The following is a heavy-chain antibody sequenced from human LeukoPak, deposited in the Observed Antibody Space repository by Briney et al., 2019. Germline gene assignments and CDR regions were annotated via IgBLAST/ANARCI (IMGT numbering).Heavy chain of an antibody. CDR2: IYHSGST. CDR1: GYSISSGYY. V-gene: IGHV4-38-2*01. J-gene: IGHJ3*02. Sequence: PSETLPVTCAVSGYSISSGYYWGWLRPPPGKVLEWVGRIYHSGSTYYNPSLQSRVTISVDTSKNQFSLKLRSVTAADKAVYYCARPGQPSVITCYAFDIWGQGTMVTVSS. D-gene: IGHD3-16*01. CDR3: ARPGQPSVITCYAFDI.